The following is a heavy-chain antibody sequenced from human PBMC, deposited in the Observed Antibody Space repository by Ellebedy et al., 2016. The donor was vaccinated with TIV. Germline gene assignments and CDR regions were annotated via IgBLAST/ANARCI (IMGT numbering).Heavy chain of an antibody. J-gene: IGHJ6*04. CDR3: ARARGCYGSDGMDV. D-gene: IGHD6-19*01. Sequence: PGGSLRLSCAASGFTVSSNYMSWVRRAPGQGLGWVSVIYGGGNTDYAEHVEGRFTISRDNSKNTVYLQMNSLRAEDTAVYYCARARGCYGSDGMDVWGEGTTVTVSS. V-gene: IGHV3-53*03. CDR2: IYGGGNT. CDR1: GFTVSSNY.